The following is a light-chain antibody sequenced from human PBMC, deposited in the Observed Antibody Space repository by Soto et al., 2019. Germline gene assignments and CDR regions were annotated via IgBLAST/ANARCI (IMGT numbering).Light chain of an antibody. CDR1: SSNIGAGYD. J-gene: IGLJ3*02. V-gene: IGLV1-40*01. Sequence: QSVLTQPPSVSGAPGQRVTISCTGSSSNIGAGYDVHWYQQLPGTAPKLLIDGNSNRPSGVPDRFSGSKSGTSASLAITGLQAEDEADYYCQSYDSSLSGSVFGGGTK. CDR2: GNS. CDR3: QSYDSSLSGSV.